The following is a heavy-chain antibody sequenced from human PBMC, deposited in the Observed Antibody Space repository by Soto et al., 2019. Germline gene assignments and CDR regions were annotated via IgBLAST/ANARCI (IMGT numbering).Heavy chain of an antibody. CDR1: GGSFSGYY. D-gene: IGHD3-22*01. CDR2: INHSGST. V-gene: IGHV4-34*01. Sequence: PSESLSLTCAVYGGSFSGYYWSWIRQPPGKGLEWIGEINHSGSTNYNPSLKSRVTISVDTSKNQFSLKLSSVTAADTAVYYCATYLLYYDSSGYEGPRYYYYGMDVWGQGTTVTVSS. CDR3: ATYLLYYDSSGYEGPRYYYYGMDV. J-gene: IGHJ6*02.